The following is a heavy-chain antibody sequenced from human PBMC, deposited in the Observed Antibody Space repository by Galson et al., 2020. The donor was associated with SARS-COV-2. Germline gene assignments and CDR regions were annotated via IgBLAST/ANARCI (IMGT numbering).Heavy chain of an antibody. J-gene: IGHJ4*02. CDR2: ISYDGSNK. D-gene: IGHD1-26*01. CDR1: GFTFSSYG. Sequence: GGSLRLSCAASGFTFSSYGMHWVRQAPGKGLEWVAVISYDGSNKYYADSVKGRFTISRDNSKNTLYLQMNSLRAEDTAVYYCANLVGATFSAEGGGDYWGQGTLVTVAS. CDR3: ANLVGATFSAEGGGDY. V-gene: IGHV3-30*18.